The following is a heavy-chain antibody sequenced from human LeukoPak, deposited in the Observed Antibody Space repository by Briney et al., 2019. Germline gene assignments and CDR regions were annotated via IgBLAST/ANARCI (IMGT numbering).Heavy chain of an antibody. CDR3: TRGPPRGKYYYMDV. D-gene: IGHD1-1*01. CDR2: IGTASDT. V-gene: IGHV3-13*01. J-gene: IGHJ6*03. CDR1: GFTFSSFD. Sequence: GGSLRLSCAASGFTFSSFDMHWVRQPTGQGLEWVSTIGTASDTYYPGSVEGRFTLSRDNAKNSMYLQMNSLTAGDTAVYYCTRGPPRGKYYYMDVWGKGTTVTVSS.